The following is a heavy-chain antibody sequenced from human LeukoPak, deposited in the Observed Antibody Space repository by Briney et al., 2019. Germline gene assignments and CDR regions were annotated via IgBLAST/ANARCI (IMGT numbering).Heavy chain of an antibody. Sequence: GASVKVSCKASGYTFTTYTMHWVRQAPGQSLEWMGWINAGNGNTKYSQKFQGRVTISRDTSASTAYMELSSLRSEDTAVYYCARVGGGISESYYHHGMDVWGQGTTLTVSS. CDR2: INAGNGNT. V-gene: IGHV1-3*01. CDR1: GYTFTTYT. J-gene: IGHJ6*02. CDR3: ARVGGGISESYYHHGMDV. D-gene: IGHD3-3*02.